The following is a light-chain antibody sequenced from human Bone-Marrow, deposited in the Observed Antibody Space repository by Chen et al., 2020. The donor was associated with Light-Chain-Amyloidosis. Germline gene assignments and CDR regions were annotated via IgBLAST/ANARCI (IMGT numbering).Light chain of an antibody. CDR1: NIGSTS. V-gene: IGLV3-21*02. CDR3: QVWDRSSDRPV. J-gene: IGLJ3*02. CDR2: DDS. Sequence: SYVLTQPSSVSVAPGQTATIACGGNNIGSTSVHWYQQKPGQAPLLDVYDDSDRPSGIPERLSGSNSGNAATLAISRVEAGDEADYYCQVWDRSSDRPVFGGGTKLTVL.